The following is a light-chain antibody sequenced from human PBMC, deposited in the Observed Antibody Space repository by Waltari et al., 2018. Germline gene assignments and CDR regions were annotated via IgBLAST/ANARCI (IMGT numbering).Light chain of an antibody. Sequence: QSVLTQPPPVSGAPGQRVTISCTGSTSNIGADYDVSWYQNLPGTAPRLLIYGDINRPSGVPDRFSGSKSGNSAALTITGLHAEDEANYFCLSYDSSLSAFVFGGGTKLTV. CDR1: TSNIGADYD. V-gene: IGLV1-40*01. J-gene: IGLJ3*02. CDR2: GDI. CDR3: LSYDSSLSAFV.